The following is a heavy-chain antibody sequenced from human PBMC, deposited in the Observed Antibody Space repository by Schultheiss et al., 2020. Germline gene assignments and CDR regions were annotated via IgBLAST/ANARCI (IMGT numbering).Heavy chain of an antibody. V-gene: IGHV1-18*01. D-gene: IGHD2-2*01. Sequence: ASVKVSCKASGGTFSSYAISWVRQAPGQGLEWMGWINAGNGNTKYSQKLQGRVTMTTDTSTSTAYMELRSLRSDDTAVYYCARAARTSCYHVDIWGQGTMVTVSS. CDR3: ARAARTSCYHVDI. CDR1: GGTFSSYA. J-gene: IGHJ3*02. CDR2: INAGNGNT.